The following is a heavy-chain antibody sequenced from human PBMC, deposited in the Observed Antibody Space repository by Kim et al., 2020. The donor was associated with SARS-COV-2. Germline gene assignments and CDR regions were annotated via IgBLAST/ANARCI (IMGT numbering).Heavy chain of an antibody. CDR3: ARAATGIGDAFDV. V-gene: IGHV3-74*01. CDR1: GFTFSIYW. CDR2: IRSDGGAT. D-gene: IGHD6-13*01. Sequence: GGSLRLSCAGSGFTFSIYWMHWVRQPPGKGLMWVSRIRSDGGATNYADSVKGRFTISRDNAKNTLYLQMNSLRAEDTAVYYCARAATGIGDAFDVWGQGT. J-gene: IGHJ3*01.